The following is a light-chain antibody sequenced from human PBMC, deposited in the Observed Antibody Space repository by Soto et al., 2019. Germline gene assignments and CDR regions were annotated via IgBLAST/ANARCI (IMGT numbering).Light chain of an antibody. Sequence: NFMLTQPHSVSESPGKTVTISCTGSSGSIASNYVQWYQQRPGSAPTTVIYEDNQRPSGVPDRFSGSFDSSSNSASLTISGLKTEHEADYYCQSYDSSNYVVFGGGTKLTVL. CDR2: EDN. CDR1: SGSIASNY. CDR3: QSYDSSNYVV. J-gene: IGLJ2*01. V-gene: IGLV6-57*02.